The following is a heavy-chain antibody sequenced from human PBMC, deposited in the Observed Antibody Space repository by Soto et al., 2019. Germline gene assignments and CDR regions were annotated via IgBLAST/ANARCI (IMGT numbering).Heavy chain of an antibody. CDR3: AKGGSGWYSYGMDV. CDR1: GFTFISYA. CDR2: ISGSGGST. Sequence: WGSLRLACAASGFTFISYAIILFRQSPVKGLEWVSAISGSGGSTYYADSVKGRFTISRDNSKNTLYLQMNSLRAEDTAVYYCAKGGSGWYSYGMDVWGQGTTVTVSS. D-gene: IGHD6-19*01. J-gene: IGHJ6*02. V-gene: IGHV3-23*01.